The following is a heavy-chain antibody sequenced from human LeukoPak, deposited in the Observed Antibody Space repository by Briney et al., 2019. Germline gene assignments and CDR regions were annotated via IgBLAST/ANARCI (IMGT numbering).Heavy chain of an antibody. CDR2: IRSKANSYAT. J-gene: IGHJ3*02. V-gene: IGHV3-73*01. CDR3: TRRRPPYSSGDWGYDAFDI. D-gene: IGHD6-19*01. CDR1: GFTFSGSV. Sequence: GGSLRLSCAASGFTFSGSVMRWVRQASGKGLEWVGRIRSKANSYATAYGASVKGRFTISRDDSKNTAYLQMNSLKTEDTAVYYCTRRRPPYSSGDWGYDAFDIWGQGTMVTVSS.